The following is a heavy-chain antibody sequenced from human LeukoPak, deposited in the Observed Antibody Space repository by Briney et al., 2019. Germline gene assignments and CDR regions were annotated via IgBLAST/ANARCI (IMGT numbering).Heavy chain of an antibody. CDR3: ASPGIAAAGFDY. CDR1: GFTFSDYY. J-gene: IGHJ4*02. V-gene: IGHV3-11*04. D-gene: IGHD6-13*01. Sequence: GSLRLSCAASGFTFSDYYMSWIRQAPGKGLEWLSYVSSSGTTIYYADSVKGRFTISRDNAKNSLYLQMNSLRAEDTAVYYCASPGIAAAGFDYWGQGTLVTVSS. CDR2: VSSSGTTI.